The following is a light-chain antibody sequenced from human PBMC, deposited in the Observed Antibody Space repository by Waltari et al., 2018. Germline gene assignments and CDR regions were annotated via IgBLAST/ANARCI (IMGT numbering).Light chain of an antibody. CDR2: KDT. CDR1: ALPQQY. Sequence: SYELTQPPSVSVSPGQTARITCSGDALPQQYSLWYQQRSGQAPVVVIYKDTERPSGIPERFSGSSSGTRVTLTISGVQAEDEADYYCQSTDNSGTYVVFGGGTKLTVL. V-gene: IGLV3-25*03. J-gene: IGLJ2*01. CDR3: QSTDNSGTYVV.